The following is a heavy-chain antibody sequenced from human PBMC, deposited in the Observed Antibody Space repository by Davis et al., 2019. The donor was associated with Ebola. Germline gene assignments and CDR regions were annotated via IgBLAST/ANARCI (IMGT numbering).Heavy chain of an antibody. J-gene: IGHJ4*02. V-gene: IGHV3-30*04. Sequence: PGGSLRLSCAASGFTFSNYAMHWVRQAPGKGLEWVAVVSHSEREKFYGDSVKGRFTISRDNSDNTLYLQMNSLTADDTAVYYCARAVFHEVLDYWGQGTPVTVSS. CDR3: ARAVFHEVLDY. D-gene: IGHD3-3*01. CDR2: VSHSEREK. CDR1: GFTFSNYA.